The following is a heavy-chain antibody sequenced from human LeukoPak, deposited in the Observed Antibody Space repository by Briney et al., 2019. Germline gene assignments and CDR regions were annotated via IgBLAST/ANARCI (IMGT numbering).Heavy chain of an antibody. Sequence: TLSLTCSVSGGSITSGRYYWTWIRQPAGKGLEWIGRLYTNDNTNYDPSLESRVSISVDTSKSQFYLQLTSVTAADTAVYFCARGVVTDDYYMDVWGKELRHIVSS. CDR3: ARGVVTDDYYMDV. V-gene: IGHV4-61*02. CDR2: LYTNDNT. J-gene: IGHJ6*03. CDR1: GGSITSGRYY. D-gene: IGHD2-21*02.